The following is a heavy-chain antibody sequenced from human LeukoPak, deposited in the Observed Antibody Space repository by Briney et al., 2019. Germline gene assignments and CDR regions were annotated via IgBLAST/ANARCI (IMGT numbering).Heavy chain of an antibody. D-gene: IGHD5-18*01. J-gene: IGHJ4*02. CDR1: GFTFSSYA. CDR3: AKSLGYSYGHPFDY. CDR2: ISGSGGST. Sequence: GGSLRLSCAASGFTFSSYAMSWVRQAPGKGLEWVSVISGSGGSTYYADSVKGRFTISRDNSKNTLYLQMNSLRAEDTAVYYCAKSLGYSYGHPFDYWGQGTLVTVSS. V-gene: IGHV3-23*01.